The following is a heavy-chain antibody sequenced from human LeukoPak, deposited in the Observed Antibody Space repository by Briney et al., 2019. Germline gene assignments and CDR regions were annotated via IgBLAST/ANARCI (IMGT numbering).Heavy chain of an antibody. Sequence: SETLSLTCAIYGGSFSGYYWSWIRQPPGKGLEWIGEINHSGNTNYNPSLKSRVTISVDTSKNQFSRKLSSVTAADTAVYYCARELGLVKGFDIWGQGTMVTVSS. D-gene: IGHD3/OR15-3a*01. CDR3: ARELGLVKGFDI. CDR1: GGSFSGYY. J-gene: IGHJ3*02. CDR2: INHSGNT. V-gene: IGHV4-34*01.